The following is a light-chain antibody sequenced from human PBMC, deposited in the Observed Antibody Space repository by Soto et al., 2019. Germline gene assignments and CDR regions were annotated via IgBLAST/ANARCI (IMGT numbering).Light chain of an antibody. CDR3: QHTTDFT. CDR1: QSIGSW. J-gene: IGKJ2*01. Sequence: DIQMTQSPSTLSASVGDRVTITCRASQSIGSWLAWFQQKPGKAPKVLIYKASNLERGVPPRFSGSTSGAESTLTITGLQPDDLGTYYCQHTTDFTFGQGTKVDIK. V-gene: IGKV1-5*03. CDR2: KAS.